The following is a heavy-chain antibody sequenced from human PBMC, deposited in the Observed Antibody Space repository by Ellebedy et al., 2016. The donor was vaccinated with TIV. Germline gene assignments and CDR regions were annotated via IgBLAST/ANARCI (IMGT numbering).Heavy chain of an antibody. D-gene: IGHD6-6*01. J-gene: IGHJ4*02. CDR3: ARDRPSISTYYFDY. CDR1: GFTFSSYS. CDR2: ISSSSSYI. Sequence: GESLKISCAASGFTFSSYSMNWVRQAPGKGLEWVSSISSSSSYIYYADSVKGRFTISRDNAKNSLYLQMNSLRAEDTAVYYCARDRPSISTYYFDYWGQGTLVTVSS. V-gene: IGHV3-21*01.